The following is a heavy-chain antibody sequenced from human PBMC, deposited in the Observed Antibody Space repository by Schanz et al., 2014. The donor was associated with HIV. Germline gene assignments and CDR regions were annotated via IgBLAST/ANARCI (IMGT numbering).Heavy chain of an antibody. CDR3: AKGLRQWLVLGVSDY. V-gene: IGHV3-30*18. CDR1: GFTFSNYG. Sequence: VQLVESGGGVVQPGRSLRLSCAVSGFTFSNYGMHWVRQAPGKGLEWVAVISYDGSNKYYADSLKGRFTIARDNSKNTLYLQMNSLRAEDTAVYYCAKGLRQWLVLGVSDYWGRGTLVTVSS. D-gene: IGHD6-19*01. J-gene: IGHJ4*02. CDR2: ISYDGSNK.